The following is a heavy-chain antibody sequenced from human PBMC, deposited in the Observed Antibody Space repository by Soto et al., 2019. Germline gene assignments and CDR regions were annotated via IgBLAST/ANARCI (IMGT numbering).Heavy chain of an antibody. CDR1: GFVVSSYG. V-gene: IGHV3-23*01. J-gene: IGHJ3*01. CDR2: IRASGTTT. Sequence: GGSPRLSCAASGFVVSSYGMSLVRKDNGKGVEGVSAIRASGTTTYYADSVKGRFIFSRDNPKNTMYLQMNSLRAEETAVYFCAKTTDGGFSVFEFWGKGTLVTVSS. CDR3: AKTTDGGFSVFEF. D-gene: IGHD2-8*01.